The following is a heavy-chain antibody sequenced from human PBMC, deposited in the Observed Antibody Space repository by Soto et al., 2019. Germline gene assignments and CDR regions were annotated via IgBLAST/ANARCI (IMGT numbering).Heavy chain of an antibody. J-gene: IGHJ5*02. CDR2: IYHGGST. CDR1: GGSISSGGYS. V-gene: IGHV4-30-2*01. CDR3: ARDSPGRHYYDSSGYLVRWFDP. D-gene: IGHD3-22*01. Sequence: NPSETLSLTCAVSGGSISSGGYSWSWIRQPPGKGLEWIGYIYHGGSTYYNPSLKSRVTISVDRSKNQFSLKLSSVTAADTAVYYCARDSPGRHYYDSSGYLVRWFDPWGQGTLVTVSS.